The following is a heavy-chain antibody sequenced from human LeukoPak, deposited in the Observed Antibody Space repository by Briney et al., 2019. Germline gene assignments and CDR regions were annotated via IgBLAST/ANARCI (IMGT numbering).Heavy chain of an antibody. CDR1: GDSITGYY. Sequence: SETLSLTCSVSGDSITGYYWGWIRQPPGKGLEWIGSIYYSGNTYYNASLKSQVSISIDTSKNQFSLRLTSVTAADTAVYYCARQTGSGLFILPGGQGTLVTVSS. D-gene: IGHD3/OR15-3a*01. J-gene: IGHJ4*02. V-gene: IGHV4-39*01. CDR2: IYYSGNT. CDR3: ARQTGSGLFILP.